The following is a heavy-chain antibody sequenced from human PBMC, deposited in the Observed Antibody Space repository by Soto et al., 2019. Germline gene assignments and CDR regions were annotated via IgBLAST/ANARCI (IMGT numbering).Heavy chain of an antibody. D-gene: IGHD3-3*01. CDR1: GYSFTSYW. CDR2: IYPGDSDT. CDR3: AREHRRNHYDFWSGYYSRYVAFDS. J-gene: IGHJ4*02. V-gene: IGHV5-51*01. Sequence: PGESLKISCKGSGYSFTSYWIGWVRQMPGKGLEWMGIIYPGDSDTRYSPSFQGQVTISADKSISTAYLQWSSLKASDTAMYYCAREHRRNHYDFWSGYYSRYVAFDSWGPGTLVTVSS.